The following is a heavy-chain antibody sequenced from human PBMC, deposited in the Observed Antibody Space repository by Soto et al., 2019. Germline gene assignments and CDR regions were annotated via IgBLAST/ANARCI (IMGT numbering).Heavy chain of an antibody. CDR2: IYYSGNT. V-gene: IGHV4-59*08. CDR3: ARQHSTSWSRALY. CDR1: GGSISSYY. Sequence: PSETLSLTCTVSGGSISSYYWSWIRQPPGKGLEWIGYIYYSGNTNYNPSLKSRVTISVDTSKNQFSLKLGSVTAADTAMYYCARQHSTSWSRALYWGQGTLVTVSS. J-gene: IGHJ4*02. D-gene: IGHD6-13*01.